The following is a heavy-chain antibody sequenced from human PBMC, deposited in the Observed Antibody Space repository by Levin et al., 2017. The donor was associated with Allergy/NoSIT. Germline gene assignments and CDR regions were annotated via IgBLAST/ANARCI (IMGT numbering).Heavy chain of an antibody. D-gene: IGHD5-18*01. CDR3: ARDLYSYGLYYYYGMDV. V-gene: IGHV1-2*02. CDR1: GYTFTGYY. J-gene: IGHJ6*02. Sequence: ASVKVSCKASGYTFTGYYMHWVRQAPGQGLEWMGWINPNSGGTNYAQKFQGRVTMTRDTSISTAYMELSRLRSDDTAVYYCARDLYSYGLYYYYGMDVWGQGTTVTVSS. CDR2: INPNSGGT.